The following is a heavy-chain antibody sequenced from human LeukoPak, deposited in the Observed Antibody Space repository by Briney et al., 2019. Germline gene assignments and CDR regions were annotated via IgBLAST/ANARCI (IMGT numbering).Heavy chain of an antibody. CDR3: ARLIVGATRYYYGMDV. Sequence: PSETLSLTCAVYGGSFSGYYWSWIRQPPGKGLEWIGEINHSGSTTNYNPSLKSRVTISLDTSKNQSSLKLSSVTAADTAVYYCARLIVGATRYYYGMDVWGQGTTVTVSS. CDR2: INHSGSTT. CDR1: GGSFSGYY. V-gene: IGHV4-34*01. J-gene: IGHJ6*02. D-gene: IGHD1-26*01.